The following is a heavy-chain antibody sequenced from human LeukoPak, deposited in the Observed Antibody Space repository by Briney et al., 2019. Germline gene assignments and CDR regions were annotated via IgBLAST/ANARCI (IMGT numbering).Heavy chain of an antibody. CDR2: IYTSGST. Sequence: PSETLSLTSTVSGGSISSYYWSWIRQPPGKRLKWIGYIYTSGSTNYNPSLKSRVTISVDTSKNQFSLKLSSVTAADTAVYYCARVPVVPGRDYYYYYMDVWGKGTTVTVSS. D-gene: IGHD2-2*01. CDR3: ARVPVVPGRDYYYYYMDV. CDR1: GGSISSYY. J-gene: IGHJ6*03. V-gene: IGHV4-4*09.